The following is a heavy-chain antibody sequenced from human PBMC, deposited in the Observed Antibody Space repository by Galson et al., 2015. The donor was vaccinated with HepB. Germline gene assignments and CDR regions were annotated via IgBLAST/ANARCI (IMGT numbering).Heavy chain of an antibody. J-gene: IGHJ3*02. Sequence: SETLSLTCTVSGGSISSYYWSWIRQPPGKGLEWIGYIYYSGSTNYNPSLKSRVTISVDTSKNQFSLKLSSVTAADTAVYYCARVPATEERAFDIWGQGTMVTVSS. D-gene: IGHD1-1*01. V-gene: IGHV4-59*01. CDR2: IYYSGST. CDR1: GGSISSYY. CDR3: ARVPATEERAFDI.